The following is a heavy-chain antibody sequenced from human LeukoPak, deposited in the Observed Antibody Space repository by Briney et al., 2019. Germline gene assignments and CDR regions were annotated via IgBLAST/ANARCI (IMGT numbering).Heavy chain of an antibody. CDR2: ISYDGSNK. V-gene: IGHV3-30*18. D-gene: IGHD6-13*01. CDR1: GFTFSSYG. CDR3: AKDGAAARPYYFDY. J-gene: IGHJ4*02. Sequence: GRSLRLSCAASGFTFSSYGMHWVRQAPGKGLEWVAVISYDGSNKYYADSVEGRFTISRDNSKNTLYLQMNSLRAEDTAVYYCAKDGAAARPYYFDYWGQGTLVTVSS.